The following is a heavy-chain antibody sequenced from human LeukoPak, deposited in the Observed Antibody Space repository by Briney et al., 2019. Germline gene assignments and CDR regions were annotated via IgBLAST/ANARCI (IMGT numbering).Heavy chain of an antibody. CDR3: ARDRAYYYDSSGTIGMDV. V-gene: IGHV3-74*01. D-gene: IGHD3-22*01. J-gene: IGHJ6*02. CDR1: GFTFSSYW. CDR2: INSDGSST. Sequence: GGSLRLSCAASGFTFSSYWMHWVRHAPGKGLVWVSRINSDGSSTSYADSVKGRFTISRDNAKNTLYLQMNSVRAEDTAVYYCARDRAYYYDSSGTIGMDVWGQGTTVTVSS.